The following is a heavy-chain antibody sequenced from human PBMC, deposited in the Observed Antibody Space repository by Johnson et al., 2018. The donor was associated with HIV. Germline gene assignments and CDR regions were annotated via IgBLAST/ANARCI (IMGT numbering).Heavy chain of an antibody. CDR1: GFTFSSYW. Sequence: VQLVESGGGLVQPGGSLRLSCAASGFTFSSYWMSWVRQAPGKGLEWVANIKQDGSEKYYVDSVKGRFTISRDNAKNSLYLQMNSLRAEGTAVYYCAREGGVTMVAGFDIWGQGTMVTVSS. CDR2: IKQDGSEK. D-gene: IGHD3-10*01. V-gene: IGHV3-7*03. J-gene: IGHJ3*02. CDR3: AREGGVTMVAGFDI.